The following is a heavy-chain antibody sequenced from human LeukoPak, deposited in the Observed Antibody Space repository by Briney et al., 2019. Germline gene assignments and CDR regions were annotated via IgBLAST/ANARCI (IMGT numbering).Heavy chain of an antibody. D-gene: IGHD3-16*01. Sequence: KTGGSLRLSCAASGFTFSDYYMSWIRQAPGKGLEWVSYISSGGTTIYYADSLKGRFTISRDNAKNSLYLQMNSLRAEDTAVYYCAKGGQPYYYYYYMDVWGKGTTVTVSS. V-gene: IGHV3-11*01. CDR1: GFTFSDYY. CDR3: AKGGQPYYYYYYMDV. J-gene: IGHJ6*03. CDR2: ISSGGTTI.